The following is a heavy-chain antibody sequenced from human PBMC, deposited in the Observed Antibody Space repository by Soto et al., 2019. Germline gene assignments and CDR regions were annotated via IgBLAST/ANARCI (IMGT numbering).Heavy chain of an antibody. CDR3: ERDIVKWELLAAGI. J-gene: IGHJ3*02. V-gene: IGHV3-33*01. D-gene: IGHD1-26*01. CDR1: GFTFSSYG. CDR2: IWYDGSNK. Sequence: GGSLRLSCAASGFTFSSYGMHWVRQAPGKGLEWVAVIWYDGSNKYYADSVKGRFTISRDNSKNTLYLQMNSLRAEDTAVYYCERDIVKWELLAAGIWGQGTMVTVSS.